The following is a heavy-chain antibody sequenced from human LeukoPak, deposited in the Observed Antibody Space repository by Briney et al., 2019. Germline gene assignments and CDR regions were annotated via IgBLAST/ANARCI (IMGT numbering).Heavy chain of an antibody. D-gene: IGHD4-17*01. CDR2: IYYSGST. CDR3: ARDPRMSGPLDYALDY. Sequence: SETLSLTCTVSGGSISSYYWSWIRQPPGKGLEWIGYIYYSGSTNYNPSLKSRVTISVDKSKNQFSLKLSSVTAADTAVYYCARDPRMSGPLDYALDYWGQGTLVTVSS. CDR1: GGSISSYY. J-gene: IGHJ4*02. V-gene: IGHV4-59*01.